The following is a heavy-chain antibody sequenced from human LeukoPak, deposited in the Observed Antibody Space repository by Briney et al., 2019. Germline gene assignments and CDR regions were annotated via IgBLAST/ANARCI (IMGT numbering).Heavy chain of an antibody. CDR3: ARSLGVLWFGELSNWFDP. Sequence: PSETLPLTCTVSGGSISSYYWSWIRQPPGKGLEWIGYIYYSGSTNYNPSLKSRVTISVDTSKNQFSLKLSSVTAADTAVYYCARSLGVLWFGELSNWFDPWGQGTLVTVSS. CDR2: IYYSGST. V-gene: IGHV4-59*01. J-gene: IGHJ5*02. D-gene: IGHD3-10*01. CDR1: GGSISSYY.